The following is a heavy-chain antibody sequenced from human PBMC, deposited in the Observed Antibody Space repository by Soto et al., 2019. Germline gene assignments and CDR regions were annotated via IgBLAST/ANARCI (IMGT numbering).Heavy chain of an antibody. Sequence: PSETLSLTCTVSGGSISSGGYYWSWIRQHPGKGLEWIGYIYYSGSTYYNPSLKSRVTISVDTSKNQFSLKLSSVTAEDTAVYYCARRQSNGYNRYFDSWGQGTLVTVSS. V-gene: IGHV4-31*03. CDR1: GGSISSGGYY. CDR3: ARRQSNGYNRYFDS. CDR2: IYYSGST. J-gene: IGHJ4*02. D-gene: IGHD5-12*01.